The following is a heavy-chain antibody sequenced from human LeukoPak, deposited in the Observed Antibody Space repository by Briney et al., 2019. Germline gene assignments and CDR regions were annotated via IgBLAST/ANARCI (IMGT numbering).Heavy chain of an antibody. Sequence: RGSLRLSCAASGFIFSDYAMNWVRQAPGKGLEWVSYISSSSFTIYYADSVKGRFTVSRDNAKNSLYLQMNSLGADDTAVYYCARDPPGPAAGFDYWGQGTLVTVSS. CDR2: ISSSSFTI. J-gene: IGHJ4*02. CDR3: ARDPPGPAAGFDY. D-gene: IGHD6-13*01. V-gene: IGHV3-48*04. CDR1: GFIFSDYA.